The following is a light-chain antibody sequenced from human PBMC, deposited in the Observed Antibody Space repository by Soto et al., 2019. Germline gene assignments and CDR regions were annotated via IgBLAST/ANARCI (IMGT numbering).Light chain of an antibody. CDR2: EVR. CDR1: SSDVGVYNY. CDR3: SSYPGSNNFGV. Sequence: QSALTQPPSAAGSPGQAVTISCTGSSSDVGVYNYVSWYHQHPGKAPKLLMYEVRKQPSGVPDRFSGYKSGNTASLTVSGLHAEDEADYYPSSYPGSNNFGVFGTGTKLTVL. V-gene: IGLV2-8*01. J-gene: IGLJ1*01.